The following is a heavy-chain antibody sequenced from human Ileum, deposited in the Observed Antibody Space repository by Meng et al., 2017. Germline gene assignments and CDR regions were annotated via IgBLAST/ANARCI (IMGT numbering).Heavy chain of an antibody. CDR3: ATGSFSSDLPFDY. Sequence: QVQLQESGPGLARPSETLSLTCTVSGGSVSSDTYFWGWIRQPPGKGLEWIGYIYFSGGTYYNPSLKSRVTISRDTSKKQFSLNLSSATAADTAVYYCATGSFSSDLPFDYWGQGTLVTVSS. CDR2: IYFSGGT. V-gene: IGHV4-61*01. CDR1: GGSVSSDTYF. J-gene: IGHJ4*02. D-gene: IGHD3-3*01.